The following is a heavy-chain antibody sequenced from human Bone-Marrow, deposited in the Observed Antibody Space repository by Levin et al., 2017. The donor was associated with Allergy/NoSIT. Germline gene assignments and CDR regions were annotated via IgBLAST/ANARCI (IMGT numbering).Heavy chain of an antibody. CDR2: IKSKAVGGTA. Sequence: GGSLRLSCTVSGFTFNNAYLTWVRQAPGKGLEWVGHIKSKAVGGTATYAATVKGRFTISRDDSKNTMYLQINSLKTEDTAVYHCTTDLGWSGGDYWGRGTLVTVSS. CDR1: GFTFNNAY. V-gene: IGHV3-15*01. D-gene: IGHD3-3*01. CDR3: TTDLGWSGGDY. J-gene: IGHJ4*02.